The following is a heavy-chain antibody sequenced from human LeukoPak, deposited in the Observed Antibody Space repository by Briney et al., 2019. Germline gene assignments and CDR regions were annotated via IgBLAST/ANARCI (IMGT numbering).Heavy chain of an antibody. D-gene: IGHD4-17*01. CDR1: GFTFSIYT. CDR2: ISSSSSYI. V-gene: IGHV3-21*01. J-gene: IGHJ4*02. Sequence: GGSLRLSCAASGFTFSIYTMNWVRQAPGKGLEWVSSISSSSSYIYYADSVKGRFTISRDNAKNSLYLQMNSLRAEDTAVYYCARNRNDYGDYVYGYWGQGTLVTVSS. CDR3: ARNRNDYGDYVYGY.